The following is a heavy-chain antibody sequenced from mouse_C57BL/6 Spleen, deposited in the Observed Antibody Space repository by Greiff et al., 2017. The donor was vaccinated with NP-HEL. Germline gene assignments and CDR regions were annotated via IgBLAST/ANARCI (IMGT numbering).Heavy chain of an antibody. V-gene: IGHV1-64*01. D-gene: IGHD1-1*01. Sequence: VQLQQPGAELVKPGASVKLSCKASGYTFTSYWMHWVKQRPGQGLEWIGMIHPNSGSTNYNEKFKSKATLTVDKSSSTAYMLLSSLTSEDSAVYYCARLGYYGSSYENWGQGTTLTVSS. CDR1: GYTFTSYW. CDR3: ARLGYYGSSYEN. CDR2: IHPNSGST. J-gene: IGHJ2*01.